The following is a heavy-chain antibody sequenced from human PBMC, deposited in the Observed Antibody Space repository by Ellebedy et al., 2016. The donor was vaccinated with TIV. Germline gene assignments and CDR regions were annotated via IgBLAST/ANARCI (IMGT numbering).Heavy chain of an antibody. Sequence: MPSETLSLTCAVYGGSFSGYYWSWIRQPPGKGLEWIGEINHSGSTNYNPSLKSRVTISVDTSKNQFSLKLSSVTAADTAVYYCARQPISFDYGDYVPPHYYGMDVWGQGTTVTVSS. CDR1: GGSFSGYY. CDR2: INHSGST. J-gene: IGHJ6*02. D-gene: IGHD4-17*01. CDR3: ARQPISFDYGDYVPPHYYGMDV. V-gene: IGHV4-34*01.